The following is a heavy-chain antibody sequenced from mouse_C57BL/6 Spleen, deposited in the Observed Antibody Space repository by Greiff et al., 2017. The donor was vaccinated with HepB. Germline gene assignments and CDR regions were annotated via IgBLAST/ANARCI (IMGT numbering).Heavy chain of an antibody. D-gene: IGHD1-1*01. J-gene: IGHJ2*01. CDR2: IYPRDGST. CDR1: GYTFTDHT. V-gene: IGHV1-78*01. Sequence: QVQLQQSDAELVKPGASVKISCKVSGYTFTDHTIHWMKQRPEQGLEWIGYIYPRDGSTKYNEKFKGKATLTADKSSSTAYMQLNSLTSEDSAVYFCARRRRPFITTVVDFDYWGQGTTLTVSS. CDR3: ARRRRPFITTVVDFDY.